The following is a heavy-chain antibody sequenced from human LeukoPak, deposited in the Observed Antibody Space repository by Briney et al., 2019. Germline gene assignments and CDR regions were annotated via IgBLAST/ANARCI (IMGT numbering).Heavy chain of an antibody. CDR1: GFTFSSYW. Sequence: SGGSLRLSCAASGFTFSSYWMHWVRQAPGKGLVWVSLINSDGSSTIYADSVKGRFTISRDNAKNTLYLQMNSLRAEDTAVYYCARDPSHITIFGVVTPSYYYYMDVWGKGTTVTVSS. J-gene: IGHJ6*03. V-gene: IGHV3-74*01. CDR2: INSDGSST. D-gene: IGHD3-3*01. CDR3: ARDPSHITIFGVVTPSYYYYMDV.